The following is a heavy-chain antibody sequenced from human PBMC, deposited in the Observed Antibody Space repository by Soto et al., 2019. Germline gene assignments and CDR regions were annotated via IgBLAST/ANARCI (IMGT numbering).Heavy chain of an antibody. CDR1: GYTFTSYD. D-gene: IGHD1-1*01. CDR2: MNPNTGNS. V-gene: IGHV1-8*01. Sequence: ASGKVSCKASGYTFTSYDIYRVRQATGQGLEWMGWMNPNTGNSGYAQKFQGRVTVTSDTSINTVYMELSSLRSDDTAVYYCARRAETNGWNGFGADKYYFDFWGQGTLVTVSS. CDR3: ARRAETNGWNGFGADKYYFDF. J-gene: IGHJ4*02.